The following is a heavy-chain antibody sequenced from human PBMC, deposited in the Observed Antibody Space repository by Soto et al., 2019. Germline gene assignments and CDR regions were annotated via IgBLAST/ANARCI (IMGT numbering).Heavy chain of an antibody. D-gene: IGHD6-25*01. CDR2: IYHTGST. V-gene: IGHV4-31*03. CDR1: GGSVSGGGYY. CDR3: AGSSARSIFDY. Sequence: QVQLQESGPGLVKPSQTLSLTCTVSGGSVSGGGYYWSWIRQLPGKGLAWIGYIYHTGSTFYNPSLKSRVTIFLDKSKSQFSLKLASVTAADTAIYSCAGSSARSIFDYWGQGSLVTVSS. J-gene: IGHJ4*02.